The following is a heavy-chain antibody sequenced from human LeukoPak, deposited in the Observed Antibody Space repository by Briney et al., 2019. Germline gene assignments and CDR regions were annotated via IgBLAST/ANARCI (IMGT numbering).Heavy chain of an antibody. V-gene: IGHV4-34*01. CDR3: ARGSRSPSGTYHYYFDY. J-gene: IGHJ4*02. D-gene: IGHD1-26*01. Sequence: SETLSLTCAVYGGSFSGYYWSWIRQPPGKGLEWIGEINHSGSTNYNPSLKSRVTISVDTSKNQFSLKLSSVTAADTAVYYCARGSRSPSGTYHYYFDYWGQGTLVTVSS. CDR2: INHSGST. CDR1: GGSFSGYY.